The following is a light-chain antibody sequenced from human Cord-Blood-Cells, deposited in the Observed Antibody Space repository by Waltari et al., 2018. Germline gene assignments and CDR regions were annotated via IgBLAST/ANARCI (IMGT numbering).Light chain of an antibody. CDR1: QSVRSY. Sequence: EIVLTQSPATLSLSPGERATLSCRASQSVRSYLAWYQQQPGQAPRLLIYYASNRATGIPARFSGSGSGTDFTLTISSLEPEDFAVYYCQQRSNWPRFTFGPGTKVDIK. V-gene: IGKV3-11*01. CDR2: YAS. J-gene: IGKJ3*01. CDR3: QQRSNWPRFT.